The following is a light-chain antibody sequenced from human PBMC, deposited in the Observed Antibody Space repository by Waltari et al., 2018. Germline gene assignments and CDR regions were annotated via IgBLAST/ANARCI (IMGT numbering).Light chain of an antibody. Sequence: QSALPQPPSASGSPGQSVTIPCTGTTRDVGYYHYVSWYQQHPGKAPKLMIFEVSKRFSGVPDRFSGSKSANTSSLTVSGLQAEDEADYYCSSYAGNNFYVFGTGTTVTVL. J-gene: IGLJ1*01. CDR3: SSYAGNNFYV. V-gene: IGLV2-8*01. CDR1: TRDVGYYHY. CDR2: EVS.